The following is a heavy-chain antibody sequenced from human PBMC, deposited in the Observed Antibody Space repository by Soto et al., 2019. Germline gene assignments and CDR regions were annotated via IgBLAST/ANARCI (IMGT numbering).Heavy chain of an antibody. CDR3: ARFSYYGSGSYYKGGSDY. CDR2: INHSGST. V-gene: IGHV4-34*01. D-gene: IGHD3-10*01. CDR1: GGSFSGYY. Sequence: QVQLQQWGAGLLKPSETLSLTCAVYGGSFSGYYWSWIRQPPGKGLEWIGEINHSGSTNYNPSLKSRVTISVDTSKNQFSLRMSSVTAADTAVYYCARFSYYGSGSYYKGGSDYWGQGTLVTVSS. J-gene: IGHJ4*02.